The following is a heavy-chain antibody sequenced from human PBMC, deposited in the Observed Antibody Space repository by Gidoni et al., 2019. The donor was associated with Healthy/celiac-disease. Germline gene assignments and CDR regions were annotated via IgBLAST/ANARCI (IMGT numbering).Heavy chain of an antibody. J-gene: IGHJ4*02. V-gene: IGHV3-9*01. CDR3: AKDINPHTSVGAFDY. CDR1: GFTFADYA. Sequence: LVQPGRSLRLSCAASGFTFADYAMHWVRQAPGKGLEWVSGISWNSGSIGYADSVKGRFTISRDNAKNSLYLQMNSLRAEDTALYYCAKDINPHTSVGAFDYWGQGTLVTVSS. D-gene: IGHD2-15*01. CDR2: ISWNSGSI.